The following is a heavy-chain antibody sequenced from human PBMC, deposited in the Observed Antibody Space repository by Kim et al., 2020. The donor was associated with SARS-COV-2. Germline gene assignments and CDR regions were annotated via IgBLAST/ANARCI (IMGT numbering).Heavy chain of an antibody. V-gene: IGHV4-59*01. CDR3: ARVKWELGDYYGMDV. CDR2: IYYSGST. J-gene: IGHJ6*02. CDR1: GGSISSYY. D-gene: IGHD1-26*01. Sequence: SETLSLTCTVSGGSISSYYWSWIRQPPGKGLEWIGYIYYSGSTNYNPSLKSRVTISVDTSKNQFSLKLSSVTAADTAVYYCARVKWELGDYYGMDVWGQGTTVTVSS.